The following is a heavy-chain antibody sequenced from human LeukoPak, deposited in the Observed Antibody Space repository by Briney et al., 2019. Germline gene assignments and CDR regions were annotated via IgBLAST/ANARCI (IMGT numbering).Heavy chain of an antibody. CDR2: FDPEDGET. D-gene: IGHD6-6*01. V-gene: IGHV1-24*01. J-gene: IGHJ4*02. Sequence: ASVKVSCKVSGYTLTELSMHWVRQAPGKGLEWMGGFDPEDGETICAQKFQGRVTMTEDTSTDTAYMELSSLRSEDTAVYYCATDNSLGSSSSPPFGYWGQGTLVTVSS. CDR3: ATDNSLGSSSSPPFGY. CDR1: GYTLTELS.